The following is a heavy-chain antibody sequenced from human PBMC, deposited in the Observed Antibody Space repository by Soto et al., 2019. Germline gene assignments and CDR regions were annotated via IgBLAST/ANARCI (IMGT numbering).Heavy chain of an antibody. J-gene: IGHJ6*02. Sequence: ASVKVSCKASGYTFTGYYMHWVRQAPGQGLEWMGWINPNSGGTNYAQKFQGRVTMTRDTSISTAYMELSRLRSDDTAVYYCARGLVTMVRGPTPNYGMDVWGQGTTVTVSS. D-gene: IGHD3-10*01. CDR3: ARGLVTMVRGPTPNYGMDV. CDR1: GYTFTGYY. CDR2: INPNSGGT. V-gene: IGHV1-2*02.